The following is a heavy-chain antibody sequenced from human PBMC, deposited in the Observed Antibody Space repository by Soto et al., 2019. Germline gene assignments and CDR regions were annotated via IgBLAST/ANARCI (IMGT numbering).Heavy chain of an antibody. V-gene: IGHV3-21*01. D-gene: IGHD6-19*01. Sequence: GGSLRLSCAASGFTFSSYSMNWVRQAPGKGLEWVSSISSSSSYIYYADSVKGRFTISRDNAKNSLYLQMNSLRAEDTAVYYCAREGQAYSSGWYDYWGQGTLVTVSS. CDR1: GFTFSSYS. CDR3: AREGQAYSSGWYDY. J-gene: IGHJ4*02. CDR2: ISSSSSYI.